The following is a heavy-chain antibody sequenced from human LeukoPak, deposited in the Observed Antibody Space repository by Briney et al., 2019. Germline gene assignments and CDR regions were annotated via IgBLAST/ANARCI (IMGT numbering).Heavy chain of an antibody. CDR2: ISSSGKNM. D-gene: IGHD3-9*01. V-gene: IGHV3-11*04. CDR3: AREFDLGLDY. Sequence: GGSLRLSCAASGFTFSGYYMIWIRQAPGRGLECVSYISSSGKNMYYADSVEGRFTISRDNAKNSLYLQMNSLRVEDTAVYYCAREFDLGLDYWGQGALVTVSS. CDR1: GFTFSGYY. J-gene: IGHJ4*02.